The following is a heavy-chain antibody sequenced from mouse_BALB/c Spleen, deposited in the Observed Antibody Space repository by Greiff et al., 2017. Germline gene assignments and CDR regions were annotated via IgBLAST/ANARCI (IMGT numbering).Heavy chain of an antibody. V-gene: IGHV1-69*02. D-gene: IGHD1-1*01. CDR1: GYTFTSYW. CDR3: ARWDYGAWFAY. CDR2: IDPSDSET. Sequence: QVQLQQPGAELVKPGAPVKLSCKASGYTFTSYWMNWVKQRPGRGLEWIGRIDPSDSETHYNQKFKDKATLTVDKSSSTAYIQLSSLTSEDSAVYYCARWDYGAWFAYWGQGTLVTVSA. J-gene: IGHJ3*01.